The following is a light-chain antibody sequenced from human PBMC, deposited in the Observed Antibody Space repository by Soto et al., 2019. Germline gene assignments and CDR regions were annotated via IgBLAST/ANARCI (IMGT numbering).Light chain of an antibody. V-gene: IGKV1-27*01. J-gene: IGKJ1*01. CDR2: SAS. CDR1: QGISSS. CDR3: QKYGCAPGT. Sequence: DIQMTQSPSTLSASVGDRVTITCRASQGISSSLAWYQQKAGRVPKLLIHSASTLLAVVPSRFSGRGSGTDSNLTISLQQAEYVAYYYYQKYGCAPGTFGQGTKVEIK.